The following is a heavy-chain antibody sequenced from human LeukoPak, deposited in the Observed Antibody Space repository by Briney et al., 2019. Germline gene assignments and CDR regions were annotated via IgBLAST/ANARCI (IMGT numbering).Heavy chain of an antibody. D-gene: IGHD6-13*01. Sequence: GASVKVSCKASGYTFTSYDINWVRQAIGQGLEWMGWMNPNSGNTGYAQKFRGRVTMTRNTSISTAYMELSSLRSEDTAVYYCARGRRQQLANYYYYYMDVWGKGTTVTVSS. V-gene: IGHV1-8*01. J-gene: IGHJ6*03. CDR1: GYTFTSYD. CDR2: MNPNSGNT. CDR3: ARGRRQQLANYYYYYMDV.